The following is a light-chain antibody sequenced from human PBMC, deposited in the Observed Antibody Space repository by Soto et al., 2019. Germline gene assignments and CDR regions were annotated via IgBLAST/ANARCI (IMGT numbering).Light chain of an antibody. V-gene: IGLV2-23*02. CDR3: CSYAGSSTYV. J-gene: IGLJ1*01. CDR2: EVS. CDR1: SSDVGGYNL. Sequence: QAVLKQPASVSGSPRQSITISCTGTSSDVGGYNLVSWYQQHPGKAPKLMIYEVSKRPSGVSNRFSGSKSGNTASLTISGLQAEDEADYYCCSYAGSSTYVFGTGTKVTVL.